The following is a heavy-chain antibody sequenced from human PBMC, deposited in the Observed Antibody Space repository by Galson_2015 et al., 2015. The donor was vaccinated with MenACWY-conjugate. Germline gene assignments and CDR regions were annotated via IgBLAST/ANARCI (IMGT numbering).Heavy chain of an antibody. D-gene: IGHD6-19*01. CDR1: GGSISSYY. CDR2: LSYTGST. CDR3: ARESSSSGWTFDF. Sequence: ETLSLTCTVSGGSISSYYWNWIRQAPGKGLEWIGYLSYTGSTDYNPSLKSRVTISVDKSKNQFSLNVRSVTAADTAVYYCARESSSSGWTFDFWGQGTLVTVSS. V-gene: IGHV4-59*01. J-gene: IGHJ4*02.